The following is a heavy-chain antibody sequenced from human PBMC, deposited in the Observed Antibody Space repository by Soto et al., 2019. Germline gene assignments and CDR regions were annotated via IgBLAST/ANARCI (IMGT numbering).Heavy chain of an antibody. CDR1: GASMTNYY. J-gene: IGHJ4*02. Sequence: ETLSLTCTVSGASMTNYYGSWIRQSPRKGLEHIGYVYYSGSTYYSPSLESRATISIDTANNQFSLKLSSLTAADTAIYYCARSGHIFEGVVWGQGILVTVSS. CDR2: VYYSGST. CDR3: ARSGHIFEGVV. D-gene: IGHD3-16*01. V-gene: IGHV4-59*01.